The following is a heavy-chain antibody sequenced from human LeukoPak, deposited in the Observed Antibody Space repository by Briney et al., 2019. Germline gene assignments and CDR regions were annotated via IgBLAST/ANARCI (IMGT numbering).Heavy chain of an antibody. CDR3: ARWFGDWRDVGDLKFDP. Sequence: SSHTLSLTYTAAGGSISSYYCSCIRQPAWNGLEWLGRIYSSGSSNYNASLKSRVTMSVDKSKNQFSLKLSSVTAADTAVYYCARWFGDWRDVGDLKFDPWGQGTLVTVSS. CDR2: IYSSGSS. CDR1: GGSISSYY. D-gene: IGHD3-16*01. J-gene: IGHJ5*02. V-gene: IGHV4-4*07.